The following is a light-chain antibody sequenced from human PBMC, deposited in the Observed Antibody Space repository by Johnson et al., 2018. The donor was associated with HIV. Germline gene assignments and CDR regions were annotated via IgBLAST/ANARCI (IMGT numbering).Light chain of an antibody. CDR2: DND. CDR1: SSNIGNNY. CDR3: GTWDGGLSIYV. Sequence: QSVLTQPPSMSAAPGQKVTISCSGSSSNIGNNYVSWYQQLPGTAPKLLIYDNDKRPSGIPDRFSASKSDTSATLGITGLQTGYEANYYCGTWDGGLSIYVFGTGTEVTVL. V-gene: IGLV1-51*01. J-gene: IGLJ1*01.